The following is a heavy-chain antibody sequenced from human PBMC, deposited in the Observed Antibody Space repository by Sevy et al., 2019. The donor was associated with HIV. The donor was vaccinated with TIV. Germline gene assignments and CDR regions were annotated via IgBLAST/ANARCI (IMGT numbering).Heavy chain of an antibody. J-gene: IGHJ3*02. CDR1: GITFIDYF. Sequence: ASVKVSCKASGITFIDYFIHWVRQAPGQGLEWMGWINPNNGGINYAQKFQGRVTMTSDMSSSTAYMELTSLASDDTAMYYCARGDHYASRGFDIWGRGTMVTVSS. V-gene: IGHV1-2*02. D-gene: IGHD4-17*01. CDR3: ARGDHYASRGFDI. CDR2: INPNNGGI.